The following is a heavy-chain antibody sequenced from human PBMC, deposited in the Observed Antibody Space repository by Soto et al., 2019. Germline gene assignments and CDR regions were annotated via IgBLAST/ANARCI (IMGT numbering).Heavy chain of an antibody. D-gene: IGHD4-4*01. J-gene: IGHJ4*02. CDR1: GGTFSSYT. V-gene: IGHV1-69*13. CDR3: ARGGYGSKLPDY. Sequence: SVKVSCKASGGTFSSYTISWVRQAPGQGLEWMGGIIPILGTANYARKFQGRVTITADESTSTVYMELRSLRSEDTAIYYCARGGYGSKLPDYWGQGSQVTVSS. CDR2: IIPILGTA.